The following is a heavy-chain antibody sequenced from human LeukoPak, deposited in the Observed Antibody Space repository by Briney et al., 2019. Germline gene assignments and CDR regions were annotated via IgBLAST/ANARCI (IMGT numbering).Heavy chain of an antibody. CDR3: ATGFYNDSSGYYYSHNWFDP. Sequence: GASVKVSCKVSGYTLTELSMHWVRQAPGKGLEWMGGFDPEDGETIYAQKFQGRVTMAEDTSTDTAYMELSSLRSEDTAVYYCATGFYNDSSGYYYSHNWFDPWGQGTLVTVSS. CDR1: GYTLTELS. V-gene: IGHV1-24*01. J-gene: IGHJ5*02. CDR2: FDPEDGET. D-gene: IGHD3-22*01.